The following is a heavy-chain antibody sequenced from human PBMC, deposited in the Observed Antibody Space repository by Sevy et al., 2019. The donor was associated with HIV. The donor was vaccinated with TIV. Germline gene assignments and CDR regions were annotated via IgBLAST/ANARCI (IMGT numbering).Heavy chain of an antibody. CDR3: AKDECGGNCYFDF. Sequence: GGSLRPSCAALGFNFSEQAMPWARRAPGKGREWGAVIWFFGTGNYYGDSVKGRFTISRDNSKNTLYLQMDSLRPDDTAMYYCAKDECGGNCYFDFWGQGTLVTVSS. J-gene: IGHJ4*02. V-gene: IGHV3-33*03. D-gene: IGHD2-21*02. CDR2: IWFFGTGN. CDR1: GFNFSEQA.